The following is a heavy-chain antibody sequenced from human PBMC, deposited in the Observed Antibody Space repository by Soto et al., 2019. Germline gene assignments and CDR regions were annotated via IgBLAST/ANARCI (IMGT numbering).Heavy chain of an antibody. V-gene: IGHV1-18*04. Sequence: ASVKVSCKASGYTFTSYYMHWVRQAPGQGLEWMGWISAYNGNTNYAQKLQGRVTMTTDTSTSTAYMELRSLRSDDTAVYYCARDLITMVRGVTDYYYGMDVWGQGTTVTVSS. D-gene: IGHD3-10*01. CDR1: GYTFTSYY. CDR2: ISAYNGNT. J-gene: IGHJ6*02. CDR3: ARDLITMVRGVTDYYYGMDV.